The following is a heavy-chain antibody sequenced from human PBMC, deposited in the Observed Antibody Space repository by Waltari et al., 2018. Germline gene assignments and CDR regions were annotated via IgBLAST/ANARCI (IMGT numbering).Heavy chain of an antibody. CDR3: AKVGVGLTTWYAFDI. Sequence: QVHLVESGGGVVQPGGSLRLSCAASGFTFSDYGMHWVRQAPGKGREWVAFIRYYASDIYYRDSVKGRFTISRDNSKNTLFLQMSSLRAEDTAVYYCAKVGVGLTTWYAFDIWGQGTMVTVSS. D-gene: IGHD1-1*01. CDR2: IRYYASDI. V-gene: IGHV3-30*02. J-gene: IGHJ3*02. CDR1: GFTFSDYG.